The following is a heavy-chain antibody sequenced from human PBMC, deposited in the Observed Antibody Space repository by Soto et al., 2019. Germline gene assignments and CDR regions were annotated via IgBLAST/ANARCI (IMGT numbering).Heavy chain of an antibody. CDR3: ARTAGATDQYYFDY. CDR1: GGSVSSGGYS. J-gene: IGHJ4*02. Sequence: SETLSLTCAVSGGSVSSGGYSWSWIRQPPGKGLEWIGYIYHSGSTYYNPSLKSRVTISVDRSKNQFSLKLSSVTAADTAVYYCARTAGATDQYYFDYWGQGTLVTVSS. V-gene: IGHV4-30-2*01. CDR2: IYHSGST. D-gene: IGHD1-26*01.